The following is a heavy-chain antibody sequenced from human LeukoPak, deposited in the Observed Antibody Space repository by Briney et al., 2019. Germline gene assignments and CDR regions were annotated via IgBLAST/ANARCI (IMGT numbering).Heavy chain of an antibody. J-gene: IGHJ4*02. CDR2: ITTYNGNT. V-gene: IGHV1-18*01. CDR3: ARCILATCRYLPSFDF. D-gene: IGHD1-1*01. CDR1: GYTFTGYG. Sequence: ASVKVSCKASGYTFTGYGISWVRQAPGQGLEWMGWITTYNGNTNFAQKVQGRVTMTTDTSTSTAYMELRSLRSDDTAVYCCARCILATCRYLPSFDFWGQGTLVTVSS.